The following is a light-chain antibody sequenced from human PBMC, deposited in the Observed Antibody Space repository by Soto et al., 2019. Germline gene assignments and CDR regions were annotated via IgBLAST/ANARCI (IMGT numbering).Light chain of an antibody. Sequence: DIQMTQSPSTLSASVGDRVTITCRASQSINSWLAWFQQKPGKAPKLLISQASSLESGVPSRFSGSGSETEFTLTISSLQPDDFVTYYCQQYKSYSRTFRQGTKVEIK. CDR3: QQYKSYSRT. CDR2: QAS. CDR1: QSINSW. J-gene: IGKJ1*01. V-gene: IGKV1-5*03.